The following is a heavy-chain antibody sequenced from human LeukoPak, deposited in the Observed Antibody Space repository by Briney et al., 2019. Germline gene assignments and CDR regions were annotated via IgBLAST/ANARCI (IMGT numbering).Heavy chain of an antibody. CDR3: AKDRNYDFWSGPFDY. D-gene: IGHD3-3*01. V-gene: IGHV3-23*01. CDR1: GFTFSSYA. J-gene: IGHJ4*02. Sequence: GGSLRLSCAASGFTFSSYAMSWVRQAPGKGLEWVSAISGSGGSTYYADSVKGRFTISRDNSKNTLYLQMNSLRVEDTAVYYCAKDRNYDFWSGPFDYWGQGTLVTVSS. CDR2: ISGSGGST.